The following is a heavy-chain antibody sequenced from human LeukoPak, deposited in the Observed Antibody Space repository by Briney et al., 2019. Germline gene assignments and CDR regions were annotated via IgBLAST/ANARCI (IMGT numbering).Heavy chain of an antibody. CDR2: ISGSGGST. Sequence: GGSLRLSCAASGFTFSSYAMSWVRQAPGKGLEWVSAISGSGGSTYYADSVKGRFTISRDNSKNTLYLQMDSLRAEDTAVYYCAREIKQWLPTDYYYGMDVWGQGTTVTVSS. CDR1: GFTFSSYA. D-gene: IGHD6-19*01. J-gene: IGHJ6*02. V-gene: IGHV3-23*01. CDR3: AREIKQWLPTDYYYGMDV.